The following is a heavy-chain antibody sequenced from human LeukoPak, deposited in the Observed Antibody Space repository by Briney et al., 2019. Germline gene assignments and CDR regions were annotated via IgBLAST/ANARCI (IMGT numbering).Heavy chain of an antibody. Sequence: PGGSLRLSCVASGFTFSSYWMGWVRQAPGKGLEWVANIKQDGSEKYYVDSVKGRFTISRDNAKNSVYLQMNSLRAGDTAVYYCASGYYYDSSGPPDYFDYWGQGTLVTVSS. CDR2: IKQDGSEK. J-gene: IGHJ4*02. CDR1: GFTFSSYW. V-gene: IGHV3-7*01. CDR3: ASGYYYDSSGPPDYFDY. D-gene: IGHD3-22*01.